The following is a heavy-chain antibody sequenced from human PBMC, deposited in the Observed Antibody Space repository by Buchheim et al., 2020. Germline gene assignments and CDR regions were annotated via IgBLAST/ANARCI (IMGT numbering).Heavy chain of an antibody. CDR3: ARVGQLAIRNYYYYYYMDV. J-gene: IGHJ6*03. Sequence: QVQLQQWGAGLLKPSETLSLTCAVYGGSFSGYYWSWIRQPPGKGLEWIGEINHSGSTNYNPSLKSRVTISVDTSKNQFSLKLSSVTAADTAVYYCARVGQLAIRNYYYYYYMDVWGKGTT. D-gene: IGHD6-6*01. CDR2: INHSGST. CDR1: GGSFSGYY. V-gene: IGHV4-34*01.